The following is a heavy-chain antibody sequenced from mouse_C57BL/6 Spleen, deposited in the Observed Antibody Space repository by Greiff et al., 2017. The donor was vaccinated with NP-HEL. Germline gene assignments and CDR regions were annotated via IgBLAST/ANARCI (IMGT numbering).Heavy chain of an antibody. V-gene: IGHV5-4*01. D-gene: IGHD3-3*01. CDR1: GFTFSSYA. CDR2: ISDGGSYT. CDR3: ARDRGRGAMDY. J-gene: IGHJ4*01. Sequence: EVPLVESGGGLVKPGASLKLSCAASGFTFSSYAMSWVRQTPEKRLEWVATISDGGSYTYYTDNVKGRFTISRDNAKNNLYLQMSHLKSEDTAMYYCARDRGRGAMDYWGQGTSVTVSS.